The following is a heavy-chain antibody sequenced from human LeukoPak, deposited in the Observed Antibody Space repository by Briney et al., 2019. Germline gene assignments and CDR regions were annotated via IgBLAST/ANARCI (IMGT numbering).Heavy chain of an antibody. V-gene: IGHV4-39*01. CDR1: GGSINGSSYY. CDR2: IYYSGST. CDR3: ARRFAPSRNDAFDI. D-gene: IGHD3-10*01. J-gene: IGHJ3*02. Sequence: PSETLSLTCTVSGGSINGSSYYWGWIRQPPGKGLEWIGTIYYSGSTYYNPSIKSRATLSVDTTKNQFSLKLCSVTASDTAVYYCARRFAPSRNDAFDIWGQGTMVTVSS.